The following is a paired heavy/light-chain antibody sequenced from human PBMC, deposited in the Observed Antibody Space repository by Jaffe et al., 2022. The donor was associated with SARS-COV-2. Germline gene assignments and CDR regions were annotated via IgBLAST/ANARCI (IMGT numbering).Light chain of an antibody. Sequence: DIVMTQSPLSLPVTPGEAASISCRSSQSLLHSNGYNYLDWYLQKPGQSPQLLIYLGSNRASGVPDRFSGSGSGTDFTLKISGVEAEDVGVYYCMEALQTPITFGQGTRLEIK. J-gene: IGKJ5*01. CDR1: QSLLHSNGYNY. V-gene: IGKV2-28*01. CDR3: MEALQTPIT. CDR2: LGS.
Heavy chain of an antibody. CDR3: ARGRTLDSSSWSPYYYYYYGMDV. J-gene: IGHJ6*02. CDR2: INPSAGST. V-gene: IGHV1-46*01. Sequence: QVQLVQSGAEVKKPGASVKVSCKASGYTFTNYYIHWLRQAPGQGLEWMGIINPSAGSTSHVQKFRGRVTMTRDTSTSTVYLDLSSLRSDDTAVYYCARGRTLDSSSWSPYYYYYYGMDVWGQGTTVTVSS. D-gene: IGHD6-13*01. CDR1: GYTFTNYY.